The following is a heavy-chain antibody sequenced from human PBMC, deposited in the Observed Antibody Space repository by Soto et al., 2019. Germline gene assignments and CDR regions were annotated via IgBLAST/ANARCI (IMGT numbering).Heavy chain of an antibody. CDR2: SNGAGSRT. CDR3: ARGTI. CDR1: GFTFSSYW. J-gene: IGHJ4*02. Sequence: EVQVVESGGGLVQPGGSLSLSFVVSGFTFSSYWMHWVRQAPGKGLVCVSWSNGAGSRTENADSVKGRFTISRDNAKNMLYLQMNSLRDEDTAVYYWARGTIRGQGTLVTVSS. D-gene: IGHD3-3*01. V-gene: IGHV3-74*01.